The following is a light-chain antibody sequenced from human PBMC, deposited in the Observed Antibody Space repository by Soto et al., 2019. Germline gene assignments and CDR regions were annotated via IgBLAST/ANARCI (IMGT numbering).Light chain of an antibody. CDR2: EVT. CDR1: SSDVGAYNY. Sequence: QSALTQPPSASGSPGQSVTISCTGSSSDVGAYNYVSWYQQHPGKAPKLMIYEVTKRPSGLPDRFSGSKSGNTASLTVSGLQAEDEADYYCSSYAGSNNLPFGGGTKLTVL. CDR3: SSYAGSNNLP. J-gene: IGLJ3*02. V-gene: IGLV2-8*01.